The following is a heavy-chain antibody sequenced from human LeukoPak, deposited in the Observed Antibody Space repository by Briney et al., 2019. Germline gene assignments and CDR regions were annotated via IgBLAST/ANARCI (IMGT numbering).Heavy chain of an antibody. CDR3: ARRSYNSPFRY. Sequence: SETLSLTCAVYGGSFSGYYWTWIRQPPGKGLEWIGEINHSGSTNYNPSLKSRVPISVDTSKNQFSLKLSSVTAADTAVYYCARRSYNSPFRYWGQGTLVTVSS. CDR1: GGSFSGYY. CDR2: INHSGST. D-gene: IGHD5-24*01. V-gene: IGHV4-34*01. J-gene: IGHJ4*02.